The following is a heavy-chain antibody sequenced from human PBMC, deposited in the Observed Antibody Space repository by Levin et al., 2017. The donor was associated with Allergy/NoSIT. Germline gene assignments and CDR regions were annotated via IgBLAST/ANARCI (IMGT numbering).Heavy chain of an antibody. D-gene: IGHD5-12*01. Sequence: ETLSLTCAATGFTFRDYWMTWVRQTPGRGLEWVANIDQDGSQKYYVDSVKGRFTISRDNAKNSVDLQMNYLRDDDTAVYYCARKLRGSSAYDAVDVWGHGTMVTFSS. CDR1: GFTFRDYW. J-gene: IGHJ3*01. V-gene: IGHV3-7*03. CDR2: IDQDGSQK. CDR3: ARKLRGSSAYDAVDV.